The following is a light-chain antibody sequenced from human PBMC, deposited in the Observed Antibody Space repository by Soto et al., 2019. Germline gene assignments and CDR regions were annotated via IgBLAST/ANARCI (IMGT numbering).Light chain of an antibody. J-gene: IGKJ3*01. Sequence: EIVMTQSPATLSVSPGERAILSCRASQRVAITNLAWYQQKPGQPPRLLIYATSTRANGIPARFSGSGSGTEFTLTISRLQSEDLAVYYYQQCNSWPRTFGPGTSVDIK. CDR3: QQCNSWPRT. CDR1: QRVAITN. CDR2: ATS. V-gene: IGKV3-15*01.